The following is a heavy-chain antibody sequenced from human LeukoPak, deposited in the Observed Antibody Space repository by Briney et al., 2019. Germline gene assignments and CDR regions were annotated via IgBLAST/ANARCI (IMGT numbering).Heavy chain of an antibody. Sequence: GSLRLSCAASGFTFHNFGMHWVRQAPGQGLEWLTFIQYDGNNKNYADSVKGRFTISRDNSKNTLYLQLNSLRTEDTAVYYCARDYYNNYDVGFWGQGTLVTVSS. CDR2: IQYDGNNK. J-gene: IGHJ4*02. V-gene: IGHV3-30*19. CDR3: ARDYYNNYDVGF. CDR1: GFTFHNFG. D-gene: IGHD4-11*01.